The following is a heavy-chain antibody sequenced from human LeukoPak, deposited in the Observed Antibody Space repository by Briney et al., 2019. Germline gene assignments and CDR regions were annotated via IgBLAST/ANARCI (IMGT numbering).Heavy chain of an antibody. CDR2: IKQDGSEK. CDR1: GFTLSSYW. CDR3: ARGQTTVTN. V-gene: IGHV3-7*03. D-gene: IGHD4-17*01. J-gene: IGHJ4*02. Sequence: GGSLRLSCAASGFTLSSYWMSWVRQAPGKGVEWVANIKQDGSEKYNVASVTGRFTISRDNAKNSLYLQMNSLRAEDTAVYFCARGQTTVTNWGQGTLVTVSS.